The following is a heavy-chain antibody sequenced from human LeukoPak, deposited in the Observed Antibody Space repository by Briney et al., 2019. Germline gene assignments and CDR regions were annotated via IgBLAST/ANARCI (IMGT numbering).Heavy chain of an antibody. Sequence: SETLSLTCAVYGGSFSGYYWSWIRQPPGKGLEWIGEINHSGSTNYNPSLKSRVTISVDTSKNQFSLKLSSVTAADTAVYYCARGVVRIQLWLRGLWFDPWGQGTLVIVSS. J-gene: IGHJ5*02. D-gene: IGHD5-18*01. V-gene: IGHV4-34*01. CDR3: ARGVVRIQLWLRGLWFDP. CDR2: INHSGST. CDR1: GGSFSGYY.